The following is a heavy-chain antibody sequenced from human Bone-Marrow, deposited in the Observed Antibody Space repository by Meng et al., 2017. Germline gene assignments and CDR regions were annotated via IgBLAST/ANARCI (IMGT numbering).Heavy chain of an antibody. CDR1: GYTFTGYY. CDR3: ARGYDILTGYYTFFDY. J-gene: IGHJ4*02. V-gene: IGHV1-2*02. CDR2: INPNSGGT. Sequence: ASVKVSCKASGYTFTGYYMHWVRQAPGQGLEWMGWINPNSGGTNYAQKFQGRVTMTRDTSISTAYMELGRLRSDDTAVYYCARGYDILTGYYTFFDYWGQGTLVTGAS. D-gene: IGHD3-9*01.